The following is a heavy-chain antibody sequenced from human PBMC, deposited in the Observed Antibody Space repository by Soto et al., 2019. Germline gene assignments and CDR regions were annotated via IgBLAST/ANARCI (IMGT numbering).Heavy chain of an antibody. CDR3: VGLYGSRPDY. Sequence: AASVKVSCKASGGTFSSYAISWVRQAPGQGLEWMGGIIPIFGTANYAQKFQGRVTITADKSTSTAYMELSSLRSEDTAVYYCVGLYGSRPDYWGQGTLVTVSS. J-gene: IGHJ4*02. V-gene: IGHV1-69*06. CDR2: IIPIFGTA. D-gene: IGHD2-8*01. CDR1: GGTFSSYA.